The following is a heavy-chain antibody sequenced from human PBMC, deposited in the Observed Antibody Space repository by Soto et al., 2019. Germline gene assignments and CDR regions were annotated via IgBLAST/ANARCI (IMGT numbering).Heavy chain of an antibody. CDR3: ARTIATAGTNTGAYFNY. CDR1: GGSISGYF. CDR2: IYYSGTT. V-gene: IGHV4-59*08. D-gene: IGHD6-13*01. J-gene: IGHJ4*02. Sequence: QVQLQESGPGLVKPSETLSLTCTVSGGSISGYFWSWIRQPPGKGLEWIGYIYYSGTTNYNPSLKSRVTISVDTSKSQFSLRLSSVTAADTAVYYCARTIATAGTNTGAYFNYWGQGALVTVSS.